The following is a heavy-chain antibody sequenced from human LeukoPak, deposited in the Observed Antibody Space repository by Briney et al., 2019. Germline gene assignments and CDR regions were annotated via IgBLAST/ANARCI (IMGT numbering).Heavy chain of an antibody. CDR1: GGTFSSYT. V-gene: IGHV1-69*02. CDR2: IIPILGIA. CDR3: ARLGDNWNVDFDY. Sequence: RSSEKVSCKASGGTFSSYTISWVRQAPGQGLEWMGRIIPILGIANYAQKFQGRVTITADKSTSTAYMELSSLRSEDTAVYYCARLGDNWNVDFDYWGQGTLVTVSS. D-gene: IGHD1-20*01. J-gene: IGHJ4*02.